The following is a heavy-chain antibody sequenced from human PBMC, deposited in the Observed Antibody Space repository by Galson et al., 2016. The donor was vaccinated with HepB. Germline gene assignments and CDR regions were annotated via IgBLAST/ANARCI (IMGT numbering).Heavy chain of an antibody. V-gene: IGHV3-30*04. J-gene: IGHJ5*02. Sequence: LRLSCAASGFSFNDYGFHWVRQAPGKGLEWLAMISYGGDIYYTDFVKGRFTISRDNSENTLYLQMNSLRPEDTGGYYCARDWGSSGWYNWFDPWGQGTLVTVSS. CDR2: ISYGGDI. CDR1: GFSFNDYG. D-gene: IGHD6-19*01. CDR3: ARDWGSSGWYNWFDP.